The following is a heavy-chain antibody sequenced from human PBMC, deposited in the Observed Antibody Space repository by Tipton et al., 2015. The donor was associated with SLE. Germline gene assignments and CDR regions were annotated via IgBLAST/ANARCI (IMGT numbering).Heavy chain of an antibody. CDR1: GGSINTYY. J-gene: IGHJ5*02. CDR3: ARENNWFDP. Sequence: TLSLTCTVFGGSINTYYWSWIRLPPGRGLEWVGEINHSGSTNYNPSLKSRVTISLDTSNNQFSLRLSSVTAADTAVYYCARENNWFDPWGQGTLVTVSS. V-gene: IGHV4-34*01. CDR2: INHSGST.